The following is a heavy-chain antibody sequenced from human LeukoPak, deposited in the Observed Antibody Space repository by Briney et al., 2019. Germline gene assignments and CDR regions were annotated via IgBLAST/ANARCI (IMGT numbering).Heavy chain of an antibody. D-gene: IGHD6-19*01. Sequence: GGSLRLSCAASGFTFSNYALSWVRQAPGKGLEWVAGISGSGSGTYYADSVKGRFTISRDNSKNMVYLQMNSLRAEDTAVYFCAKDFVLARYNSGWYYLDNWGQGTLVTVSP. CDR3: AKDFVLARYNSGWYYLDN. CDR2: ISGSGSGT. J-gene: IGHJ4*02. CDR1: GFTFSNYA. V-gene: IGHV3-23*01.